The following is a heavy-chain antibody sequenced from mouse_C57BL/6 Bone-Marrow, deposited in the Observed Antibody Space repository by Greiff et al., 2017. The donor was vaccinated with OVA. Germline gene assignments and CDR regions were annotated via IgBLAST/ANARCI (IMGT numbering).Heavy chain of an antibody. V-gene: IGHV14-2*01. Sequence: DVKLVESGAELVKPGASVKLSCTASGFNIKDYYMHWVKQRTEQGLEWIGRIDPEDGETKYAPKFQGKATITADTSSNTAYLQLSSLTSEDTAVYYCARGYGSSEDYFDYWGQGTTLTVSS. J-gene: IGHJ2*01. D-gene: IGHD1-1*01. CDR1: GFNIKDYY. CDR3: ARGYGSSEDYFDY. CDR2: IDPEDGET.